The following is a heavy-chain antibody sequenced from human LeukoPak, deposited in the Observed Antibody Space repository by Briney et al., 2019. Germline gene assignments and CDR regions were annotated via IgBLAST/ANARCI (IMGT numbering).Heavy chain of an antibody. J-gene: IGHJ4*02. CDR1: GFSFSNYW. CDR3: TRDLVIVTSRSEY. CDR2: IKPDGREK. D-gene: IGHD6-13*01. V-gene: IGHV3-7*01. Sequence: GGSLRLSCAGSGFSFSNYWMTWVRQAPGKGLEWVANIKPDGREKDYVDSVKGRFIISRDNTNNSLYLQMNSLRAEDTAVYYCTRDLVIVTSRSEYWGQGTLVTVSS.